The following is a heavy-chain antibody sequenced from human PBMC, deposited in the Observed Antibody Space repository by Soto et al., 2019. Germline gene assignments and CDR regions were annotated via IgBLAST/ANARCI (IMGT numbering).Heavy chain of an antibody. V-gene: IGHV3-53*01. J-gene: IGHJ3*02. D-gene: IGHD3-10*01. Sequence: GGSLRLSCAASGFTVSSNYMSWVRQAPGKGLEWVSVIYSGGSTYYADSVKGRFTISRDNSKNTLYLQMNSLRAEDTAVYYCASPYGSGRVRAFDIWGQGTMVTVSS. CDR2: IYSGGST. CDR3: ASPYGSGRVRAFDI. CDR1: GFTVSSNY.